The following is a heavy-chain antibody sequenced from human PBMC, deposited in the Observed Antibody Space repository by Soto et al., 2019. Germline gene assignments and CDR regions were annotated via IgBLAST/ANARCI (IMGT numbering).Heavy chain of an antibody. V-gene: IGHV4-4*07. CDR1: GASISGFY. CDR2: IYATGTT. J-gene: IGHJ5*02. CDR3: VRDGTKTLRDWFDP. D-gene: IGHD1-1*01. Sequence: SETLSLTCTVSGASISGFYWSWIRKSAGKGLEWIGRIYATGTTAYNPSLKSRLMMSVDTSKKQFSLKLRAVTAADTAVYYCVRDGTKTLRDWFDPWGQGISVTVSS.